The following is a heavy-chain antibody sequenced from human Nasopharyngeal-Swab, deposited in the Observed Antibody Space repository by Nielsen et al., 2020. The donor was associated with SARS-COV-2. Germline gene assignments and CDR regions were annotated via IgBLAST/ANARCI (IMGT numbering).Heavy chain of an antibody. CDR2: INPNSGGT. Sequence: WVRQAPGQGLEWMGRINPNSGGTNYAQKFQGRATMTRDTSISTAYMELSRLRSDDTAVYYCARRPTGTEKDYYYGMDVWGQGTTVTVSS. J-gene: IGHJ6*02. D-gene: IGHD1-1*01. V-gene: IGHV1-2*06. CDR3: ARRPTGTEKDYYYGMDV.